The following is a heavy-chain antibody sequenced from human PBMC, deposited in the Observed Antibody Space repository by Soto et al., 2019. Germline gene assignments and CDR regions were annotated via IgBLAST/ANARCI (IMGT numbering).Heavy chain of an antibody. CDR3: AKEGGGSGSYYKPTV. CDR1: GFTFSSYA. D-gene: IGHD3-10*01. CDR2: ISGSGGST. V-gene: IGHV3-23*01. Sequence: EVQLLESGGGLVQPGGSLRLSCAASGFTFSSYAMSWVRQAPGKGLEWVSAISGSGGSTYYADSVKGRFTISRDNSKNTRYLQMNSLQAEDTPVYYCAKEGGGSGSYYKPTVWGQGTTVTVSS. J-gene: IGHJ6*02.